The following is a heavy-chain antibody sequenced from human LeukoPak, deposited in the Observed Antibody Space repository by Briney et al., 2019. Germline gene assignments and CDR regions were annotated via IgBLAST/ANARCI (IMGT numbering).Heavy chain of an antibody. Sequence: GASVKVSRKASGYTFTNYYMHWVRQAPGQGLEWMGIINPSGGGTSYAQKFQGRLTMTRDTSTTTVYMELSSLRSEDTAMYYCAREIGPRQLHLWGSAFDYWGQGTLVTVSS. CDR3: AREIGPRQLHLWGSAFDY. D-gene: IGHD5-18*01. J-gene: IGHJ4*02. V-gene: IGHV1-46*01. CDR2: INPSGGGT. CDR1: GYTFTNYY.